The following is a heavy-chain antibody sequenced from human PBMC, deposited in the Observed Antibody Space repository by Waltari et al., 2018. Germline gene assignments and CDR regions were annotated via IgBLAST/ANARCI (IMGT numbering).Heavy chain of an antibody. CDR3: TRDLYGSGGDWFDP. Sequence: EVRLAESGGGLVKPGGSLRLSCTASGFGFSDVDLNWVRQAPGTGLEWVSSIGGTHSNIFYADSVKGRFTVSRDNAKNSLYLQMDNLRAEDSGLYFCTRDLYGSGGDWFDPWGQGTLVTVSS. CDR2: IGGTHSNI. J-gene: IGHJ5*02. V-gene: IGHV3-21*03. CDR1: GFGFSDVD. D-gene: IGHD3-10*01.